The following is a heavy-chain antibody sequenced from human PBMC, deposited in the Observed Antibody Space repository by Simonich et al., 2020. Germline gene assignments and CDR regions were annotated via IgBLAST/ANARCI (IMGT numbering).Heavy chain of an antibody. CDR3: ARVSGGTAMVTSTFDI. J-gene: IGHJ3*02. D-gene: IGHD5-18*01. Sequence: QVQLVQSGAEVKKPGASVKVSCKASGYTFTGYYMHWVRQAPGQGLEWMGWINPNSGGKNYAQKFQGRDTMTRDTSISPAYMELSRLRSDDTAVYYCARVSGGTAMVTSTFDIWGQGTMVTVSS. V-gene: IGHV1-2*02. CDR1: GYTFTGYY. CDR2: INPNSGGK.